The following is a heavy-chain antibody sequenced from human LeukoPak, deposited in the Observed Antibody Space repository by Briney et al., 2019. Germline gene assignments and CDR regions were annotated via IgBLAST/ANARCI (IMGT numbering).Heavy chain of an antibody. Sequence: GGSLRLSCTASGFTFRTYAMTWVRQAPGKGLEWLSGISGSGNGTYYADSVKGRFIISRDNSKNMVYLRMNSLTVEDTATYYCAKRTVSAFDSWGQGTLLIVSS. CDR3: AKRTVSAFDS. V-gene: IGHV3-23*01. J-gene: IGHJ4*02. CDR1: GFTFRTYA. D-gene: IGHD5/OR15-5a*01. CDR2: ISGSGNGT.